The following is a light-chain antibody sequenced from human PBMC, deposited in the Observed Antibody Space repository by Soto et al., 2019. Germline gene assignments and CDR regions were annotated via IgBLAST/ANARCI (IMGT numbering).Light chain of an antibody. CDR3: QQYNNSPLT. CDR1: QSVSSEK. V-gene: IGKV3-15*01. J-gene: IGKJ4*01. Sequence: EIVLTQSPGTLSLTPGERASLSCRASQSVSSEKLAWYQQKPGQAPRLLIYGASTRATGIPARFSGSGSGTEFTLTISSLQSEDFAVYYCQQYNNSPLTFGGGTKVDI. CDR2: GAS.